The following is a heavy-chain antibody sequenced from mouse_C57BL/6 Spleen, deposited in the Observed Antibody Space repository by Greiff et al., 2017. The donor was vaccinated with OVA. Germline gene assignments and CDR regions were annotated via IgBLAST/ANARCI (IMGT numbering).Heavy chain of an antibody. J-gene: IGHJ3*01. Sequence: EVKLMESGGGLVQPGGSLKLSCAASGFTFSDYGMAWVRQAPRKGPEWVAFISNLAYSIYYADTVTGRFTISRENAKNTLYLEMSSLRSEDTAMYYCARPDDGYYPFAYWGQGTLVTVSA. V-gene: IGHV5-15*01. D-gene: IGHD2-3*01. CDR1: GFTFSDYG. CDR3: ARPDDGYYPFAY. CDR2: ISNLAYSI.